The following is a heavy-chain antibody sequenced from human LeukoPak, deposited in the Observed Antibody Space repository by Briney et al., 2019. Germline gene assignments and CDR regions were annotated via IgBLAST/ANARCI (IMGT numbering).Heavy chain of an antibody. D-gene: IGHD6-13*01. CDR1: GFTFDDYA. CDR3: EKERDSAGEDAFNI. J-gene: IGHJ3*02. V-gene: IGHV3-9*01. CDR2: ISWNSGSI. Sequence: PGRSLRLSCAASGFTFDDYAMHWVRQAPGKGLEWVSGISWNSGSIGYADSVKGRFTISRDNAKNSLYLQMNSLRAEDTALYYCEKERDSAGEDAFNIGAKGTRSPS.